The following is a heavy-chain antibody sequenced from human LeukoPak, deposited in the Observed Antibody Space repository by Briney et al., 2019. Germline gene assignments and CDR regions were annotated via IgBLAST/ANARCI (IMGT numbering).Heavy chain of an antibody. V-gene: IGHV1-18*01. CDR2: ISAYNGNT. D-gene: IGHD5-12*01. CDR3: ARDSRYDEGY. J-gene: IGHJ4*02. Sequence: ASVKVSCKASGYTFTTSDISWVRQAPGQGLEWMGWISAYNGNTNYAQKFQGRVTMTTDTSTSTAYMELRSLRSDDAAVYYCARDSRYDEGYWGQGTLVTVSS. CDR1: GYTFTTSD.